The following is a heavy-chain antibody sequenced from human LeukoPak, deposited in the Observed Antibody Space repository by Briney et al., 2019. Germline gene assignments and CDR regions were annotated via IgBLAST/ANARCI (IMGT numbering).Heavy chain of an antibody. D-gene: IGHD5-18*01. CDR1: GYTFRNYG. Sequence: ASVKVSCKTSGYTFRNYGITWVRQIPGQGLEWMGWISPYNGNTNYAQKLQGRVTMTTDTSTSTAYMELRSLTSDDTAVYYCARVGYSYGVVDYWGQGTLVTVSS. V-gene: IGHV1-18*01. CDR2: ISPYNGNT. CDR3: ARVGYSYGVVDY. J-gene: IGHJ4*02.